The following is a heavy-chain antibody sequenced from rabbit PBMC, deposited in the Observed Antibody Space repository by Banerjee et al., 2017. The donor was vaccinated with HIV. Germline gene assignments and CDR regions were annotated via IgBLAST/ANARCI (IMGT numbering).Heavy chain of an antibody. CDR1: GFSFSSSYW. J-gene: IGHJ4*01. CDR2: IYAGSGGTT. D-gene: IGHD4-1*01. CDR3: ARDLAGVIGWNFNL. Sequence: QEQLEESGGDLVKPEGSLTLTCTASGFSFSSSYWICWVRQAPGKGLEWIGCIYAGSGGTTYYANWAKGRFTISKTSSTTVTLQMTSLTAADTATYFCARDLAGVIGWNFNLWGQGTLVTVS. V-gene: IGHV1S45*01.